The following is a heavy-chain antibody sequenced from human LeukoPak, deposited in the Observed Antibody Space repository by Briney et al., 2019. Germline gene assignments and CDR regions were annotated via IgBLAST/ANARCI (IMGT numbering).Heavy chain of an antibody. V-gene: IGHV3-30*02. CDR1: GFTFSDYG. D-gene: IGHD2-15*01. CDR2: IRYSGSNQ. J-gene: IGHJ3*02. Sequence: PGGSLRLSCAASGFTFSDYGMDWGRQALGRGLEWVAFIRYSGSNQYYADSVKGRFTISRDNSKNTLYLQKNSPRPEDTAVYYCARGYSNAFDIWGQGTMVTVSS. CDR3: ARGYSNAFDI.